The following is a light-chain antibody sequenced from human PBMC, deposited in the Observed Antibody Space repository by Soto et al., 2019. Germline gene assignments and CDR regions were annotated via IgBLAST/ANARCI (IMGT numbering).Light chain of an antibody. V-gene: IGKV1-39*01. Sequence: DIRMTKSNSTLSGSVGDRVTITCRASQTISSWLAWYQQKPGKVPKLLIYAASSLQSGVPSRFSGSRSGPDFTLTISSLQPEDFATYYCQQSYSSPPPFGQGSNVAIK. CDR1: QTISSW. J-gene: IGKJ1*01. CDR3: QQSYSSPPP. CDR2: AAS.